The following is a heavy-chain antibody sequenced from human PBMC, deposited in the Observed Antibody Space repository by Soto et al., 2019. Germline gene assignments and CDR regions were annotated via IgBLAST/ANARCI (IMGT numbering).Heavy chain of an antibody. CDR2: LNYNQTT. CDR1: GGSISSGFYY. Sequence: SETLSLTCTVSGGSISSGFYYWSWLRHRPGKGLEWIGYLNYNQTTTYNPSLTSRAAISIDTSKTKFSLKLNSVTAAGTAVYYCAREDRDHDLPFEPWGQGILVTVSS. D-gene: IGHD2-15*01. CDR3: AREDRDHDLPFEP. J-gene: IGHJ5*02. V-gene: IGHV4-61*01.